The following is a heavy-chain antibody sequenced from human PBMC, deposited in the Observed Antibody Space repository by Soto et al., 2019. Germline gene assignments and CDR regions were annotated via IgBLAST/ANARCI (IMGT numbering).Heavy chain of an antibody. CDR3: ARGTHRITMVRGVPHCMHV. CDR2: IIPIFGTA. V-gene: IGHV1-69*13. Sequence: GASVKVSYKASGGTFSSYAISWVRQAPGQGLEWMGGIIPIFGTANYAQKFQGRVTITADESTSTAYMELSSLRSEDTAVYYCARGTHRITMVRGVPHCMHVWDPGTTVTV. CDR1: GGTFSSYA. J-gene: IGHJ6*02. D-gene: IGHD3-10*01.